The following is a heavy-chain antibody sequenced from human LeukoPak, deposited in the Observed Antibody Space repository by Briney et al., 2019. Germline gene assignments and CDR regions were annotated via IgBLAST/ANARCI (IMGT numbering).Heavy chain of an antibody. CDR1: GFIFSNYA. CDR3: ARGNSYGYYYYGMDV. Sequence: GGSLRLSCAASGFIFSNYAMSWVRQVPGKGLVWVSRIYSDGSRTSYADSVKGRFTISRDNAKNTLFLQMSSLRAEDTAVYYCARGNSYGYYYYGMDVWGQGTTVTVSS. J-gene: IGHJ6*02. D-gene: IGHD5-18*01. CDR2: IYSDGSRT. V-gene: IGHV3-74*01.